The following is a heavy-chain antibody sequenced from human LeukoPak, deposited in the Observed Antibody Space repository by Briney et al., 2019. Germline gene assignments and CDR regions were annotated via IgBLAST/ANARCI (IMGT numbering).Heavy chain of an antibody. CDR1: GYTFTSYY. D-gene: IGHD2-15*01. J-gene: IGHJ3*02. CDR2: INPSGGST. Sequence: ASVKVSCKASGYTFTSYYMHWVRQAPGQGLEWMGIINPSGGSTSYAQKFQGRVTMTRDMSTSTVYMELSSLRSEDTAVYYCARVGSEAATSTGAFDIWGQGTMVTVSS. CDR3: ARVGSEAATSTGAFDI. V-gene: IGHV1-46*01.